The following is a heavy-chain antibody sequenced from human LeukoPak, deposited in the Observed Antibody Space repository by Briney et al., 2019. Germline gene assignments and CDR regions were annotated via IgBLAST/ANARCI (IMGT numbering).Heavy chain of an antibody. V-gene: IGHV3-30*18. J-gene: IGHJ4*02. CDR2: VLYDGDNK. D-gene: IGHD5-24*01. CDR3: AKVEMGGYFDY. CDR1: GFTFSNYG. Sequence: PGRSLRLSCAASGFTFSNYGMHWVRQAPGKGLEWVAIVLYDGDNKYYADSVKGRFTISRDNSKNTLYLQMNSLRAEDTAVYYCAKVEMGGYFDYWGQGTLVTVSS.